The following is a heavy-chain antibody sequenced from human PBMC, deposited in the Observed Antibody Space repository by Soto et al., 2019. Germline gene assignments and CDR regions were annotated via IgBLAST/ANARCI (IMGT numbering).Heavy chain of an antibody. J-gene: IGHJ4*02. CDR1: DYTFTSYG. V-gene: IGHV1-18*01. CDR2: ISAYNGNT. D-gene: IGHD3-10*01. CDR3: AGGDLDGSGPAYYFDC. Sequence: QVQLVQSGAEVKKPGASVKVSCKASDYTFTSYGISWVRQPPGQGLEWMGWISAYNGNTNYAQKLQGRVTMTTDTATTTAYMGLWSLRSDDTAVYDFAGGDLDGSGPAYYFDCWGQGTLVTVSS.